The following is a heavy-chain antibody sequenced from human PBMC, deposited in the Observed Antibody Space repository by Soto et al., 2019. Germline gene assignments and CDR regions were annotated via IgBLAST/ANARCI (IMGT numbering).Heavy chain of an antibody. D-gene: IGHD3-16*01. CDR2: IDASSTHI. CDR1: GFSSSTYN. J-gene: IGHJ5*02. CDR3: VRQQYDFLVDP. Sequence: EVQLVESGGGLVKPGGSLRLSCAASGFSSSTYNMNWVRQAPGKGLEWVSSIDASSTHIYYADSVKGRFTISRDNGKSSLYLQMDSLRAEDTALYYCVRQQYDFLVDPWGQGTLVTVSS. V-gene: IGHV3-21*01.